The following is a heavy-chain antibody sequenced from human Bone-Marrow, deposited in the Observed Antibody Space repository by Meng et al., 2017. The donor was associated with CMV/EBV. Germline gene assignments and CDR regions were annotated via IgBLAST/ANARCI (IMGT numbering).Heavy chain of an antibody. Sequence: GESLKISCAASGFTFSSYAMHWVRQAPGKGLEWVAVISYDGSNKYYADSVKGRFTISRDNSKNTLYLQMNSLRAEDTAVYYCARDTERITIFGVVRTYYYYYGMDVWGQGTTVTVSS. CDR3: ARDTERITIFGVVRTYYYYYGMDV. CDR2: ISYDGSNK. V-gene: IGHV3-30*04. CDR1: GFTFSSYA. J-gene: IGHJ6*02. D-gene: IGHD3-3*01.